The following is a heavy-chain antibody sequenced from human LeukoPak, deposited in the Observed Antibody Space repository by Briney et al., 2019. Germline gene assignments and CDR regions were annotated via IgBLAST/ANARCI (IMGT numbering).Heavy chain of an antibody. J-gene: IGHJ5*02. Sequence: GASVKVSCKAPGYTFTGYYIHWVRQAPGQGLEWMGWINPNSGDTKYAQKFQGWVTMTRDTSISTVYMEVSRLRSDDTAVYYCAKNHRSGSYDHWFDPWGQGTLVTVSS. CDR2: INPNSGDT. V-gene: IGHV1-2*04. CDR3: AKNHRSGSYDHWFDP. D-gene: IGHD3-10*01. CDR1: GYTFTGYY.